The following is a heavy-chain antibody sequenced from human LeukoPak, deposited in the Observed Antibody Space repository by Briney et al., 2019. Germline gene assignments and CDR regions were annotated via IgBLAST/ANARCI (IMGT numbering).Heavy chain of an antibody. V-gene: IGHV4-30-4*08. D-gene: IGHD3-10*01. CDR1: GGSINNGDYY. J-gene: IGHJ4*02. CDR3: ARAGFGIDF. CDR2: ISYSGST. Sequence: PSETLSLTXTVSGGSINNGDYYCSGIRQSPGKGLEWIGYISYSGSTYYNPSLKSRVTISVDTSKNQFSLKLRSVTAADTAVYYCARAGFGIDFWGQGTLVTVSS.